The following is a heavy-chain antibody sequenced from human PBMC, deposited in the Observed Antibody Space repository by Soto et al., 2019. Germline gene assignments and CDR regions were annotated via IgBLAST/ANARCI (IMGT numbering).Heavy chain of an antibody. CDR1: GYTFTSYA. CDR3: ARSTVTTSDAFDI. V-gene: IGHV1-3*01. Sequence: ASVKVSCKASGYTFTSYAMHWVRQAPGQRLEWMGWINAGNGNTKHSQKFQGRVTITRDTSASTAYMELSSLRSEDTAVYYCARSTVTTSDAFDIWGQGTMVTVSS. D-gene: IGHD4-17*01. CDR2: INAGNGNT. J-gene: IGHJ3*02.